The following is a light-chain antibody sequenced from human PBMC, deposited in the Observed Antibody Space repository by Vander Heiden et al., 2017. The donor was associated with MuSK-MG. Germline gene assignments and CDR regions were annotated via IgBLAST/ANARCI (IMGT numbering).Light chain of an antibody. V-gene: IGLV1-44*01. CDR3: EAWDDSRNGQGV. CDR1: SSNIGSNT. Sequence: QSVLTQPPSASGTPGPRVTISCSGRSSNIGSNTVNWYQQLPGTAPKLLIYSNNQRPSGVPDRFSGSKSGTSAALAISGLQAEDEADDYCEAWDDSRNGQGVFGTGTKVTVL. J-gene: IGLJ1*01. CDR2: SNN.